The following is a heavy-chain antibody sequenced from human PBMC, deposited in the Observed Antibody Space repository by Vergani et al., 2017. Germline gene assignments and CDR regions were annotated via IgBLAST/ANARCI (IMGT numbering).Heavy chain of an antibody. D-gene: IGHD6-13*01. V-gene: IGHV5-51*01. CDR1: GYTFSNYW. Sequence: EVQLVQSGAEVTKPGESLKISCQGSGYTFSNYWIGWVRQTPGKGLEWMGTIYPDDSDARYSPSFQGQVTISADKSSNTAYLPWSSLKASDSAMYYCVRCRYVSRSWVADYWGQGTLVSVSS. J-gene: IGHJ4*02. CDR3: VRCRYVSRSWVADY. CDR2: IYPDDSDA.